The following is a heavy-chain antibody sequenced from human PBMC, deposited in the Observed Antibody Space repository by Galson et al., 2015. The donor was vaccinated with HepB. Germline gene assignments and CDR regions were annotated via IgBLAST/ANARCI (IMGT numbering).Heavy chain of an antibody. CDR1: GFTFDDYA. CDR3: AKGGGSSGWYNPTES. Sequence: SLRLSCAASGFTFDDYAMHWVRQAPGKGLEWVSGISWNSGSIGYADSVKGRFTISRDNAKNSLYLQMNSLRAEDTALYYCAKGGGSSGWYNPTESWGQGTLVTVSS. D-gene: IGHD6-19*01. V-gene: IGHV3-9*01. J-gene: IGHJ5*02. CDR2: ISWNSGSI.